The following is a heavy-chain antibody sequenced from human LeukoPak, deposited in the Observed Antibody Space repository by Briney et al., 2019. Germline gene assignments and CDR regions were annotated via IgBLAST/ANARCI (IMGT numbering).Heavy chain of an antibody. CDR3: ASLWYGSSWEWAFDI. CDR2: INHSGST. D-gene: IGHD6-13*01. Sequence: SETLSLTCTVSGYSISSGYYWSWIRQPPGKGLEWIGEINHSGSTNYNPSLKSRVTISVDTSKNQFSLKLSSVTAADTAVYYCASLWYGSSWEWAFDIWGQGTMVTVSS. CDR1: GYSISSGYY. V-gene: IGHV4-38-2*02. J-gene: IGHJ3*02.